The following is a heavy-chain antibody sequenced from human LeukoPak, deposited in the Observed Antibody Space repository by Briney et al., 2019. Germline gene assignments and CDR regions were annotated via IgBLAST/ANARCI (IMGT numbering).Heavy chain of an antibody. J-gene: IGHJ4*02. CDR3: ATFGGYDRYYFDY. CDR2: IIPIFGTA. V-gene: IGHV1-69*06. CDR1: RGTFSSYA. Sequence: ASPKASCKPSRGTFSSYAISWVRQAPGQGLEWMGGIIPIFGTANSAQKFQGRVTITADKSTSTAYMELSSLRSEDTAVYYCATFGGYDRYYFDYWGQGTLVTVSS. D-gene: IGHD5-12*01.